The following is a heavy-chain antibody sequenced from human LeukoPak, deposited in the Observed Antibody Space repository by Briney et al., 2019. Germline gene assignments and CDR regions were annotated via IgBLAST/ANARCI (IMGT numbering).Heavy chain of an antibody. V-gene: IGHV3-21*01. CDR1: EFTFSSYN. CDR3: AREIFWSGYYSNLHFDY. CDR2: ISSSSTYI. D-gene: IGHD3-3*01. J-gene: IGHJ4*02. Sequence: GGSLRLSCAASEFTFSSYNMNWVRQAPGKGLEWVSSISSSSTYIYYADSVKGRFTISRDNAKNSLYLQMNSLRAEDTAVYYCAREIFWSGYYSNLHFDYWGQGTPVTVSP.